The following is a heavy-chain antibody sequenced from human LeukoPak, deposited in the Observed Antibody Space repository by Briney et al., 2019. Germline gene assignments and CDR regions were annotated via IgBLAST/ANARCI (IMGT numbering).Heavy chain of an antibody. J-gene: IGHJ4*02. CDR1: GGSIGTSY. CDR2: VSYSGNT. Sequence: SETLSLTCTVSGGSIGTSYWSWIRQPPGKGLEWIGYVSYSGNTNYNPSLKSRVTVSVDSSKNQFSLELSSVTAADTAVYYCARDPRGTPFDYWGQGTLVTVSS. V-gene: IGHV4-59*12. CDR3: ARDPRGTPFDY. D-gene: IGHD2-15*01.